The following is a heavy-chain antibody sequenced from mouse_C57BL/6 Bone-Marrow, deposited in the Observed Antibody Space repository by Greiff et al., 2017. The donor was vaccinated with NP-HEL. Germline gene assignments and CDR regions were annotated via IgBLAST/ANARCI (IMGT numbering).Heavy chain of an antibody. CDR3: ARYNDYDWFAY. J-gene: IGHJ3*01. V-gene: IGHV5-6*01. CDR2: ISSGGSYT. D-gene: IGHD2-4*01. CDR1: GFTFSSYG. Sequence: EVNVVESGGDLVNPGGSLKLSCAASGFTFSSYGMSWVRQTPDKRLEWVATISSGGSYTYYPDSVKGRFTISRDNAKNTLYLQMSSLKSEDTAMYYCARYNDYDWFAYWGQGTLVTVSA.